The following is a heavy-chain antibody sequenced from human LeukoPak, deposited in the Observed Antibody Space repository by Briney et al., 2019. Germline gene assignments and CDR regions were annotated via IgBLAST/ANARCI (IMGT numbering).Heavy chain of an antibody. Sequence: GRSLRLSCAASGFSFDDYAMHWVRQAPGKGLEGVSAISWNSGSIGYADSVKGRFTISRDNAKNSLYLQMNSLRAEDMALYYCAKDSSATVTNAGFDAFDIWGQGTMVTVSS. CDR2: ISWNSGSI. J-gene: IGHJ3*02. V-gene: IGHV3-9*03. CDR1: GFSFDDYA. D-gene: IGHD4-17*01. CDR3: AKDSSATVTNAGFDAFDI.